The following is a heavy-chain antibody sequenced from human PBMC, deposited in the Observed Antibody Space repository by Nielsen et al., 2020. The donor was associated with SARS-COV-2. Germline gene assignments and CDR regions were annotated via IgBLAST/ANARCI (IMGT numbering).Heavy chain of an antibody. CDR3: ARDVTTVVPPGDDY. Sequence: GGSLRLSCAASGFTFDDYAMSWVRQAPGKGLEWVSTISGSGAYTYPADSVKGRFAISRDNSRGTLFLQMNSLRVEDTAVYYCARDVTTVVPPGDDYWGQGTLVSVSS. D-gene: IGHD4-23*01. CDR1: GFTFDDYA. CDR2: ISGSGAYT. J-gene: IGHJ4*02. V-gene: IGHV3-23*01.